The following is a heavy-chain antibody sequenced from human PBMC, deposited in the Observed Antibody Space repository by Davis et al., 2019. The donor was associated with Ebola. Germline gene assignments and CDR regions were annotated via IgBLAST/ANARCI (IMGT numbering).Heavy chain of an antibody. Sequence: SVKVSCKASGYTFTSYGISWVRQAPGQGLEWMGGIIPIFGTTNYAQKFQGRVTVTADESTSTAYMELSSLRFEDTAVYYCARDRDSDFDYWGQGTLVTVSS. D-gene: IGHD2-21*01. V-gene: IGHV1-69*13. CDR1: GYTFTSYG. CDR2: IIPIFGTT. CDR3: ARDRDSDFDY. J-gene: IGHJ4*02.